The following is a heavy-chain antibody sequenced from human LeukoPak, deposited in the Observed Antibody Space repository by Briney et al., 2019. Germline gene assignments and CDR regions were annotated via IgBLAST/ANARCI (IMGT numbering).Heavy chain of an antibody. D-gene: IGHD3-10*01. CDR1: GYTFTGYY. Sequence: ASVKVSCKASGYTFTGYYMHWVRQAPGQRLEWMGWINPNGADTNYAQKFQGRVTMTRDTSISTAYMELSRLRSDDTAVYYCAREAYDSGSFRTDYYYMDVWGKGTTVTISS. V-gene: IGHV1-2*02. CDR3: AREAYDSGSFRTDYYYMDV. CDR2: INPNGADT. J-gene: IGHJ6*03.